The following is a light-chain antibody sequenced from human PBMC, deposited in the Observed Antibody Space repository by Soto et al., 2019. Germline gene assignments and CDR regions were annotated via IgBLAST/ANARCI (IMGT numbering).Light chain of an antibody. V-gene: IGLV1-40*01. CDR2: GNN. J-gene: IGLJ3*02. Sequence: QSVLTQPPSVSGAPGQRVTISCSGTSSNIGAGYDVHWYHQVPGTAPKLLIYGNNNRPSGVPDRFSGSRSGTSASLAITGLHEEEEADYYWQYFDTHRRGSVFGGGTKVTVL. CDR1: SSNIGAGYD. CDR3: QYFDTHRRGSV.